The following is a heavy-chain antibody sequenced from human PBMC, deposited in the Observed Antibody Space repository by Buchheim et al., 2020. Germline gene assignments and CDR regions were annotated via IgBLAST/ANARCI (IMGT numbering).Heavy chain of an antibody. V-gene: IGHV4-39*01. D-gene: IGHD2-2*01. J-gene: IGHJ5*02. CDR2: IYYSGST. Sequence: QLQLQESGPGLVKPSETLSLTCTVSGGSISSSSYYWGWIRQPPGKGLEWIGSIYYSGSTYYTPSLKSRVTISVDTSKHQFSLKLSSVTAADTAVYYCARQDIVVVPAAIITNWFDPWGQGTL. CDR1: GGSISSSSYY. CDR3: ARQDIVVVPAAIITNWFDP.